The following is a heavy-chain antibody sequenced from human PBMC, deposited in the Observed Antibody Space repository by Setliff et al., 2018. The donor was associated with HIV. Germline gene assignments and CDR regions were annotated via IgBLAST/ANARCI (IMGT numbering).Heavy chain of an antibody. CDR2: MNPNSGNT. CDR3: AIRREVVAAATTRRGLDI. D-gene: IGHD2-15*01. CDR1: GYAFSTYD. Sequence: ASVKVSCKASGYAFSTYDINWVRQATGPGLEWMGWMNPNSGNTGYAQKFQGRITMIRNSSISTAYMDLSSLRSEDTAVYYCAIRREVVAAATTRRGLDIWGQGTMVTVSS. J-gene: IGHJ3*02. V-gene: IGHV1-8*02.